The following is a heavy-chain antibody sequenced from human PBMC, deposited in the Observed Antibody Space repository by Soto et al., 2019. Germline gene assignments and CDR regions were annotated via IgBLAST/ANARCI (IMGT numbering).Heavy chain of an antibody. J-gene: IGHJ6*02. CDR1: GGTFSSYA. V-gene: IGHV1-69*06. Sequence: SVKVSCKASGGTFSSYAISWVRQAPGQGLEWMGGITPIFGTANYAQKFQGRVTITADKSTSTAYMELSSLRSEDTAVYYCASGGGKMAATIYYYYGMDVWGQGTTVTVSS. D-gene: IGHD3-16*01. CDR2: ITPIFGTA. CDR3: ASGGGKMAATIYYYYGMDV.